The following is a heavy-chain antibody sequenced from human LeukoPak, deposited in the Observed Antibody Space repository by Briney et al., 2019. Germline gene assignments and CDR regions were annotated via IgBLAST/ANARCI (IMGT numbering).Heavy chain of an antibody. V-gene: IGHV3-73*01. CDR2: IRSKANSYAT. J-gene: IGHJ4*02. CDR1: GFTFSGSA. Sequence: SGGSLRLSCAASGFTFSGSAMHWVRQASGKGLEWVGRIRSKANSYATAYAASVKGRFTISRDDSKNTAYLQMNSLKTEDTAAYYCTRQKLYSSSLDFDYWGQGTLVTVSS. D-gene: IGHD6-13*01. CDR3: TRQKLYSSSLDFDY.